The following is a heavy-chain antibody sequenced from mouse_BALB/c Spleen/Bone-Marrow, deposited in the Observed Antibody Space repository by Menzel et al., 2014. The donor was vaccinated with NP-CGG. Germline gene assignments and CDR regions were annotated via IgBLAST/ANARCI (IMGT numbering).Heavy chain of an antibody. CDR2: IFPGDSTT. D-gene: IGHD1-2*01. CDR1: GNTFTSYD. CDR3: VRSRLRDWYFDV. J-gene: IGHJ1*01. Sequence: VQLQQSGVELVKPGASVKLSCKASGNTFTSYDINLVRQRPEQGLEWIGWIFPGDSTTKYNEKFKGKATLSTDKSPSTVHMQLSRLTSEDSAVYFCVRSRLRDWYFDVWGAGTTVTISS. V-gene: IGHV1S56*01.